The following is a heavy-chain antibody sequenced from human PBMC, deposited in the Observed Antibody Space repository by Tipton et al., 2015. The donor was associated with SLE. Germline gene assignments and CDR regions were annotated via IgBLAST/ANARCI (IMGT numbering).Heavy chain of an antibody. CDR3: ARESGYDWGDFDY. Sequence: LRLSCTVSGGSISGHYLSWIRQPPGKGLEWIGYIYYSGSTNYNPSLKSRVTISVDTSKNHFSLKLSSVTAADTAVYYCARESGYDWGDFDYWGQGTLVTVSS. CDR1: GGSISGHY. CDR2: IYYSGST. V-gene: IGHV4-59*11. D-gene: IGHD5-12*01. J-gene: IGHJ4*02.